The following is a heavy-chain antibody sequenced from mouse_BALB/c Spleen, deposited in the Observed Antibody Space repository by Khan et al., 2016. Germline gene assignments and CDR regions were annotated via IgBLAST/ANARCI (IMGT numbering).Heavy chain of an antibody. CDR3: SSDYDGFAY. J-gene: IGHJ3*01. D-gene: IGHD2-12*01. V-gene: IGHV2-6-7*01. Sequence: QVQLKESGPGLVAPSQSLSITCTVSEFSLTGYGVNWVRQPPGKGLEWLGKIWADGRTDYNSALKSRVSISKDSSKSQVVLKMNSLQTDDTANYYCSSDYDGFAYWGQGTLVIVSA. CDR2: IWADGRT. CDR1: EFSLTGYG.